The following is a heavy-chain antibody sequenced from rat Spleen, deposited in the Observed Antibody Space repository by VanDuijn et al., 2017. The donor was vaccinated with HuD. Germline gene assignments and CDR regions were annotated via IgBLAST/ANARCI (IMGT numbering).Heavy chain of an antibody. Sequence: EVQLVESDGGLVQPGRSLRLSCATSGFTFSDCYMAWVRQAPTKGLEWVATISYDGSSTYYRDSVKGRFTVSRNNAKSTLYLQMNSLRFEDTATYYCSNNWELYYWGQGVMVSVSS. D-gene: IGHD5-1*01. CDR3: SNNWELYY. V-gene: IGHV5-29*01. J-gene: IGHJ2*01. CDR1: GFTFSDCY. CDR2: ISYDGSST.